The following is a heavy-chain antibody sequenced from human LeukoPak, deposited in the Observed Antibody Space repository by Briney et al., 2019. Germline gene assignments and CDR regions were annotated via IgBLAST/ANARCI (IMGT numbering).Heavy chain of an antibody. CDR3: ARGVYSSSWYYFDY. Sequence: VASVKVSCKASGGTFSSYAISWVRQAPGQGLEWMGGIIPIFGTANYAQKFQGRVTITADESTSTAYMELSSLRSEDTAVYYCARGVYSSSWYYFDYWGQGTLVTVSS. CDR1: GGTFSSYA. V-gene: IGHV1-69*13. D-gene: IGHD6-13*01. CDR2: IIPIFGTA. J-gene: IGHJ4*02.